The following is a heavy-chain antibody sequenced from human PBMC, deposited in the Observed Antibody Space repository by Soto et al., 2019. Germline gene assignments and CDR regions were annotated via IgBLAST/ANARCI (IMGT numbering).Heavy chain of an antibody. Sequence: QVQLQESGPGLVKPSGTLSLTCAVSGGSINSRYWWSWVRQSPGKGLEWIGEIYHSGSTNYNPSLTSRVPISVNKSKNQFSLNLSSVTAADTAVYYCARDQNGSGNYYTRYFDYWGQGTLVTVSS. J-gene: IGHJ4*02. CDR1: GGSINSRYW. CDR3: ARDQNGSGNYYTRYFDY. V-gene: IGHV4-4*02. CDR2: IYHSGST. D-gene: IGHD3-10*01.